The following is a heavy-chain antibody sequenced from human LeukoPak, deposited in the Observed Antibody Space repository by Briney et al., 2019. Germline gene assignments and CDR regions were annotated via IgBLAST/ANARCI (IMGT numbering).Heavy chain of an antibody. CDR1: GFTFSSYS. Sequence: GGSLRLSCAASGFTFSSYSMNWVRQAPGKGLEWVSYISSSSSTIYYADSVKGRFTISRDNAKNSLYLQMNSLRAEDTAVYYCARLDSSGFDYWGQGTLVTVSS. D-gene: IGHD3-22*01. V-gene: IGHV3-48*04. CDR2: ISSSSSTI. CDR3: ARLDSSGFDY. J-gene: IGHJ4*02.